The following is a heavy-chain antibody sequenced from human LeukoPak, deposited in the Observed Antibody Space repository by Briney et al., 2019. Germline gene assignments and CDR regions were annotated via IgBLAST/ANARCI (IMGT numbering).Heavy chain of an antibody. Sequence: WASVKVSYKASGYTFTNYAIHWVRQAPGQSLEWMGQINGGLENTKYSQRFLGRVTITRDISANTAYMELSSLTSEDTAVYYCARAEVLLSYGHNKHCLDVWGQGTTVTVSS. CDR1: GYTFTNYA. J-gene: IGHJ6*02. CDR2: INGGLENT. V-gene: IGHV1-3*01. CDR3: ARAEVLLSYGHNKHCLDV. D-gene: IGHD3-10*01.